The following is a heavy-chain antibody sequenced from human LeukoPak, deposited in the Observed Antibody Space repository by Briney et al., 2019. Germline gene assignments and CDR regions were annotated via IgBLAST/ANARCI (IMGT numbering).Heavy chain of an antibody. J-gene: IGHJ6*03. CDR3: ARDKGYYFYMDV. CDR1: GGSISSYY. V-gene: IGHV4-4*07. Sequence: SETLSLTCTVSGGSISSYYWSWIRQPAGQGLEWIGRIYTSGITNYNPSLKSRVTMSVDTSKNQFSLKLSSVTAADTAVYYRARDKGYYFYMDVWGKGTPVTVSS. CDR2: IYTSGIT.